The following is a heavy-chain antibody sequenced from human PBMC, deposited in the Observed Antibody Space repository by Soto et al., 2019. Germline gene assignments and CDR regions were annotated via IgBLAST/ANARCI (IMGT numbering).Heavy chain of an antibody. V-gene: IGHV1-46*01. J-gene: IGHJ6*04. CDR3: ARGELNFASHDFWRGHGSGWAV. CDR2: INPSGGST. Sequence: VSCEACGDTFTSYASSWARQAPRQGLEWMGIINPSGGSTSYAEKFQGRVTMTRDTSTSTIYMDMVSLKSEDTAVYYCARGELNFASHDFWRGHGSGWAVRGNGTTVPVSS. CDR1: GDTFTSYA. D-gene: IGHD3-3*01.